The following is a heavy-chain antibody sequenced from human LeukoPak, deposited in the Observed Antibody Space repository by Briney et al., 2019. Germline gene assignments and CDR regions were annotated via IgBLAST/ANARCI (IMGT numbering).Heavy chain of an antibody. V-gene: IGHV3-23*01. Sequence: GGSLRLSCAASGFTFSTYAMSWVRQAPGKGLEWVSGISGSASVTYSSASVKGRFTIPRDNSKNTLYLQMNSLRAEDTAVYYCAKSRGSGSYYYYGLDVWGKGTTVTVSS. CDR2: ISGSASVT. D-gene: IGHD3-10*01. CDR3: AKSRGSGSYYYYGLDV. J-gene: IGHJ6*04. CDR1: GFTFSTYA.